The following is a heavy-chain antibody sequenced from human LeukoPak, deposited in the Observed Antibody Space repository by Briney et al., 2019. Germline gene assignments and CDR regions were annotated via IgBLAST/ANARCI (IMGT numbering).Heavy chain of an antibody. CDR3: ARGRYDSSGYYPIFDY. Sequence: GGSLRLSCVTSGFRFSSYWMTWVRQAPGKGLEWVANIKLDGSEKYYGDAVKGRFTISRDNARNSLYLSMSSLIAEDTAVYYCARGRYDSSGYYPIFDYWGQGTLVTVSS. CDR1: GFRFSSYW. J-gene: IGHJ4*02. D-gene: IGHD3-22*01. V-gene: IGHV3-7*04. CDR2: IKLDGSEK.